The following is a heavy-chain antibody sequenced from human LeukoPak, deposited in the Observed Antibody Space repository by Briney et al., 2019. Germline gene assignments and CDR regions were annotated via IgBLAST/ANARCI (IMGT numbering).Heavy chain of an antibody. D-gene: IGHD6-19*01. V-gene: IGHV1-69*13. Sequence: SVKVSCKASGGTFSSYAISWVRQAPGQGLEWMGGIIPIFGTANYAQKFQGRVTITADESTSTAYMELSSLRSEDTAVYYCATVTFEQWLVHGAFDIWGQGTMVTVSS. CDR2: IIPIFGTA. CDR3: ATVTFEQWLVHGAFDI. CDR1: GGTFSSYA. J-gene: IGHJ3*02.